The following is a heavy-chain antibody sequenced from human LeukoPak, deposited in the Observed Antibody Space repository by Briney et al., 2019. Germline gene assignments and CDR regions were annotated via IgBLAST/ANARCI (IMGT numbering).Heavy chain of an antibody. CDR3: ASYCSSTTCGWFDP. J-gene: IGHJ5*02. D-gene: IGHD2-2*01. CDR1: GFTFSDHY. Sequence: GGSLRLSCAASGFTFSDHYMSWVRQAPGKGLEWVSGISGSGGSTYYAGSVKGRFTISRDNSKNTLYLQMNSLRAEDTAVYYCASYCSSTTCGWFDPWGQGTLVTVAS. V-gene: IGHV3-23*01. CDR2: ISGSGGST.